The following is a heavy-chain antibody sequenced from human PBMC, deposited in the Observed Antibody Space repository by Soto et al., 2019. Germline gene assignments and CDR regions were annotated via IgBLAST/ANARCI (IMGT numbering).Heavy chain of an antibody. CDR3: ARPHYSSSSRFDY. D-gene: IGHD6-6*01. Sequence: QLQLQESGPGLVKPSETLSLTCTVSGGSIGSSTYYWSWIRQPPGKGLEWIGSVYHTGTTYYNPSLKSPVTISVDTSKTQFTLMLTAVTAAHPAVYSCARPHYSSSSRFDYWGQGPLVTVSS. V-gene: IGHV4-39*01. CDR1: GGSIGSSTYY. CDR2: VYHTGTT. J-gene: IGHJ4*02.